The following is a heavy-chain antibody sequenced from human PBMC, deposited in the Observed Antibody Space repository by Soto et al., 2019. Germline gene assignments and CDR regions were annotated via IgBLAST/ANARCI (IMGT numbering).Heavy chain of an antibody. V-gene: IGHV4-39*01. D-gene: IGHD4-4*01. Sequence: QLQLQESGPGLVKPSETLSLTCTVSGDSISSSSYYWGWIRQPPGKGLEWIGSIYYSGSTYYNPSLKSRVTISVDTSKNQFSLKLSSVTAADTAFHYCARSGGLQHIDYWGQGTLVTVSS. CDR2: IYYSGST. CDR3: ARSGGLQHIDY. CDR1: GDSISSSSYY. J-gene: IGHJ4*02.